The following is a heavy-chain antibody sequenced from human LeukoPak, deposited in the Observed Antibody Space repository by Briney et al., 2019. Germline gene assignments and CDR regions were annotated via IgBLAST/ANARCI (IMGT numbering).Heavy chain of an antibody. J-gene: IGHJ4*02. CDR1: GGTFSSYG. V-gene: IGHV1-69*13. Sequence: ASVKVSCKASGGTFSSYGISWVRQAPGQGPEWMGGIIPIFGTPNYAQKFQGRVTITADESTSTAYMELSSLRSEDTAVYYCARDGGRDDHTSTPTPLQSWGQGTLVTVSS. D-gene: IGHD2-15*01. CDR2: IIPIFGTP. CDR3: ARDGGRDDHTSTPTPLQS.